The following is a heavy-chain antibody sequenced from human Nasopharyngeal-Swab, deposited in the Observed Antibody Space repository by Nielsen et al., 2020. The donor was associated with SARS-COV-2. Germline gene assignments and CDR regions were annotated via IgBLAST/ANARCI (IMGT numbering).Heavy chain of an antibody. CDR2: ISSSSSYT. CDR1: GFTFSDYY. D-gene: IGHD3-3*01. Sequence: GGSLRPSCAASGFTFSDYYMSWIRQAPGKGLEWVSYISSSSSYTNYADSVKGRFTIPRDNAKNSLYLQMNSLRAEDTAVYYCARAKRATIFGVVIMREFDYWGQGTLVTVSS. V-gene: IGHV3-11*06. CDR3: ARAKRATIFGVVIMREFDY. J-gene: IGHJ4*02.